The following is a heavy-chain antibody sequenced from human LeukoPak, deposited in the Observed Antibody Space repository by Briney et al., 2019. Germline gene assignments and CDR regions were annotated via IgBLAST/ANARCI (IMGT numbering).Heavy chain of an antibody. V-gene: IGHV3-7*01. CDR1: GFMFDRYW. CDR3: ARQPQHEASFDY. CDR2: IKSDASEE. Sequence: GGSLRLSCVASGFMFDRYWMSWVRQAPGKGLEWVANIKSDASEEKYLDSVMGRFKISRDNAKDSLFLQMNSLRAEDTAVYFCARQPQHEASFDYWGQGALVAVSS. J-gene: IGHJ4*02.